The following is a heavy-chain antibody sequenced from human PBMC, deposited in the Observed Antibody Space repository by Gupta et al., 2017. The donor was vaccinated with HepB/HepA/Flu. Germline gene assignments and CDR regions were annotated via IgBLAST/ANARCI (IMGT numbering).Heavy chain of an antibody. Sequence: EVQLLESGGGLVQPGGSLRLSCAASGFTFSSYAMSWVRQAPGEGLEWVSAISGSGTSTYNADSVKGRFTISRDNSKNTLYLQMNSLRAEDTAVYYCAKEKRDDYNLAFLDYWGQGNLVTVSS. CDR2: ISGSGTST. CDR3: AKEKRDDYNLAFLDY. D-gene: IGHD5-24*01. CDR1: GFTFSSYA. J-gene: IGHJ4*02. V-gene: IGHV3-23*01.